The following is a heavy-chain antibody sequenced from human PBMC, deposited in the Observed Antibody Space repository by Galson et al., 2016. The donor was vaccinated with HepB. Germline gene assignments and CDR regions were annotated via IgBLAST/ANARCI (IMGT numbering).Heavy chain of an antibody. CDR2: ITPEGSDT. D-gene: IGHD2/OR15-2a*01. CDR3: ARDGISSLDQ. Sequence: SLRLSCAAYGFTFSSYGMHWVRQASGKGLDWVALITPEGSDTYYADAVKGRFTISRDNSKNTLSLQMNSLRAEDTAIYYCARDGISSLDQWGQGILVTVSS. V-gene: IGHV3-30*03. J-gene: IGHJ4*02. CDR1: GFTFSSYG.